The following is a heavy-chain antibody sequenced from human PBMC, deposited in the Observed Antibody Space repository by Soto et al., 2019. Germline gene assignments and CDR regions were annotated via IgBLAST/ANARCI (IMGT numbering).Heavy chain of an antibody. V-gene: IGHV1-46*01. CDR1: GYTFTSYF. D-gene: IGHD2-15*01. J-gene: IGHJ1*01. CDR2: LNPSGGST. CDR3: ATSSGWQLSQFQH. Sequence: ASVKVSCKASGYTFTSYFMHWVRRAPGQGLEWMGILNPSGGSTTYAQKFQGRVTMTSDTSTRTVYMELSSLRSEDTAVYYCATSSGWQLSQFQHWGQGTLVTVSS.